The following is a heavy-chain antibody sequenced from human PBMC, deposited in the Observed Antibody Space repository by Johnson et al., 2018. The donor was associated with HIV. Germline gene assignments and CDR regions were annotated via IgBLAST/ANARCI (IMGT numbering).Heavy chain of an antibody. CDR1: GFTFSSHG. V-gene: IGHV3-30*02. CDR2: IRYDGSNK. Sequence: QVQLVESGGGVVQPGGSLRLSCAASGFTFSSHGMHWVRQAPGKGLEWVAFIRYDGSNKYYADSVKGRFTISRDNSKNTLYLQMNSLRAEDTAVYYCASSWGNAFDIWGQGTMVTVSS. CDR3: ASSWGNAFDI. J-gene: IGHJ3*02. D-gene: IGHD7-27*01.